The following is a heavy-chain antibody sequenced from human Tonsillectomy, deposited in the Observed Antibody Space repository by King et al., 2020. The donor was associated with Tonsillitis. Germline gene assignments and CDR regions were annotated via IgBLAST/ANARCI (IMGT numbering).Heavy chain of an antibody. J-gene: IGHJ4*02. Sequence: EQLVQSGGGVVQPGGSLRLSCASSGFAFNSYGMHWVRQAPGKGLEWVAVISYDASRQNYADSVKGRFTISRDNAKNTLYLQMNSLRVEDTAVYYCARERLYSSAWGIDYWGQGSLVTVSS. CDR3: ARERLYSSAWGIDY. CDR1: GFAFNSYG. D-gene: IGHD6-19*01. CDR2: ISYDASRQ. V-gene: IGHV3-33*05.